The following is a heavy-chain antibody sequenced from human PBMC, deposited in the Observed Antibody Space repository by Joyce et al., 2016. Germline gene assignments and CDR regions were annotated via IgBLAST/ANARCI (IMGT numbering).Heavy chain of an antibody. Sequence: EMPLEESGGGLVQPGGSLRLSCAAYGFISSNHRMTWVRQAPGKGLEWVANIKQDGREKNYVDSVKGRFTISRDNAKNSLLLKMNSLRVEDTALYYCGRGRQVGNWGQGTLVTVSS. CDR1: GFISSNHR. D-gene: IGHD7-27*01. J-gene: IGHJ4*02. CDR3: GRGRQVGN. V-gene: IGHV3-7*03. CDR2: IKQDGREK.